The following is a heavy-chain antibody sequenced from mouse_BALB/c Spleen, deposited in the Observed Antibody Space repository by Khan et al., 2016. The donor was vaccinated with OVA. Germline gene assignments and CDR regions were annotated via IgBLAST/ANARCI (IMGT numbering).Heavy chain of an antibody. J-gene: IGHJ2*01. CDR3: TRDRIDY. CDR1: GYTFTNYS. Sequence: QVQLQQSGAELAKPGASVKMSCKASGYTFTNYSMHWVKQRPGQGLEWIGYINPSSGYTDYNDKFKDRATLSADKSSSTAYMQLNSLTSEDSAVYYGTRDRIDYWGQGTTLTVSS. CDR2: INPSSGYT. V-gene: IGHV1-4*01.